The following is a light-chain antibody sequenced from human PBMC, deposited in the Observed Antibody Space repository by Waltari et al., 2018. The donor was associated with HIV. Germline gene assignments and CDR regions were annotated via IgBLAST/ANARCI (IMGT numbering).Light chain of an antibody. CDR1: QSVRSAS. Sequence: EIVLTQSPGTLSLSPGERATLSCRASQSVRSASLAWYQQKPGQAPRLLIFGASSRAPGIPDRFSSSGAVTDFILTISRLEPEDCAVYYCQQYAASPLTFGGGTRVEIK. CDR3: QQYAASPLT. J-gene: IGKJ4*01. CDR2: GAS. V-gene: IGKV3-20*01.